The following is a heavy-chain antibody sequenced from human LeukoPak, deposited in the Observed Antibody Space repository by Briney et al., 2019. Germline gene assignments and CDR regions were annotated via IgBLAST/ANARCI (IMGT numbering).Heavy chain of an antibody. V-gene: IGHV3-20*04. D-gene: IGHD1-26*01. CDR1: GFTFDDYG. Sequence: GGSLRLSCAASGFTFDDYGMSWVRQAPGKGLEWVSGINWNGGSTGYADSVKGRFTISRDNAKNSLYLQMNSLRAEDTALYYCARDGQDVGATNLDYWGQGTLVTVSS. CDR2: INWNGGST. J-gene: IGHJ4*02. CDR3: ARDGQDVGATNLDY.